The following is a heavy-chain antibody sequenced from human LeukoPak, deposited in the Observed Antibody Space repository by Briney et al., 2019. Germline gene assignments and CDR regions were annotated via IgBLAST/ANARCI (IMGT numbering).Heavy chain of an antibody. J-gene: IGHJ4*02. V-gene: IGHV3-23*01. CDR1: GFAFSFSA. CDR3: AKGVQQLVRSGYFDY. D-gene: IGHD6-13*01. CDR2: INANAINT. Sequence: GGSLRLSCEASGFAFSFSAMTWVRQAPGTGLEWVSTINANAINTYYADSVKGRFTISRDNSKSTPYLQMNSLRAEDTAVYYCAKGVQQLVRSGYFDYWGQGTLVTVSS.